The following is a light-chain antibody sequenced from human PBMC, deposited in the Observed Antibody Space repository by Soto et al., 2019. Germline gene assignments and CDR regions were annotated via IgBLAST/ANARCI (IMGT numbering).Light chain of an antibody. Sequence: QSVLTQPPSASGTPGQRVTISCSGGSSNIGTNAVNWYQHVPGTAPKLLIYNNDRRPSGVPDRFSASKSGTSASLAISGLQSVEEADYYCSTWDDSLDGPVFGGGTKLTVL. V-gene: IGLV1-44*01. CDR1: SSNIGTNA. CDR3: STWDDSLDGPV. J-gene: IGLJ2*01. CDR2: NND.